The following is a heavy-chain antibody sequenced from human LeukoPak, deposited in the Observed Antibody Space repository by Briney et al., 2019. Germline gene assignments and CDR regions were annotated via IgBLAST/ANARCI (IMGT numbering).Heavy chain of an antibody. CDR3: AREGQYYDILTGYYSGYYFDY. D-gene: IGHD3-9*01. V-gene: IGHV3-48*02. CDR2: ISSSRSTI. J-gene: IGHJ4*02. CDR1: GFTFSSYS. Sequence: PGGSLRLSCAASGFTFSSYSMNWVRQAPGKGLEWVSYISSSRSTIYYADSVKGRFTISRDNAKNSLYLQMNSLRDEDTAVYYCAREGQYYDILTGYYSGYYFDYWGQGTLVTVSS.